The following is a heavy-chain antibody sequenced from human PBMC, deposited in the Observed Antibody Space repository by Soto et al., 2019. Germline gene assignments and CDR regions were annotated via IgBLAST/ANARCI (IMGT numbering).Heavy chain of an antibody. V-gene: IGHV4-34*01. J-gene: IGHJ3*02. CDR1: GGSFSGYY. Sequence: QVQLQQWGAGLLKPSATLTLTCAVYGGSFSGYYWSWIRQPPGKGLEWIGEINHSGSTNYNPSLKSRVTISVVTSKNQVSLERRSVTAADTAVYYCARRRWLCSAFDIWGQWTMVTVSS. D-gene: IGHD6-19*01. CDR3: ARRRWLCSAFDI. CDR2: INHSGST.